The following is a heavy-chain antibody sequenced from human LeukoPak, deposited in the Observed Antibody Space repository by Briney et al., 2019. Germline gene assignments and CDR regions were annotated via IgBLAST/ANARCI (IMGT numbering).Heavy chain of an antibody. Sequence: GSLRLSCAASGFTFSSYWMSWVRQAPGKGLEWVANIKQDGSEKYYVDSVKGRFTIFRDNAKNSLYLQMNSLRAEDTAVYYCTRGGVDYGDGFDYWGQGTLVTVSS. CDR2: IKQDGSEK. CDR3: TRGGVDYGDGFDY. CDR1: GFTFSSYW. D-gene: IGHD4-17*01. J-gene: IGHJ4*02. V-gene: IGHV3-7*03.